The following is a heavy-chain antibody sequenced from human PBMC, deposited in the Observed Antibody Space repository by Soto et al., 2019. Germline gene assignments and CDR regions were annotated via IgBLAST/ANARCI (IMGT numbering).Heavy chain of an antibody. J-gene: IGHJ6*02. V-gene: IGHV1-69*13. CDR2: IIPIFGTA. Sequence: ASVKVSCKASGGTFSSYAISWARQAPGQGLEWMGGIIPIFGTANYAQKFQGRVTITADESTSTAYMELSSLRSEDTAVYYCARDGVATNPNYYSYAMDLWGQGTTLTVSS. CDR3: ARDGVATNPNYYSYAMDL. D-gene: IGHD5-12*01. CDR1: GGTFSSYA.